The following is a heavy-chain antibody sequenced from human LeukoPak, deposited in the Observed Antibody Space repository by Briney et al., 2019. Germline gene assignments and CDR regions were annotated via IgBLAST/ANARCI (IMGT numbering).Heavy chain of an antibody. D-gene: IGHD3-22*01. J-gene: IGHJ4*02. CDR1: RFTFSDYY. CDR2: ISTSGSTT. Sequence: GGSLRLSCAASRFTFSDYYMSWIRQAPGKGLEWVSYISTSGSTTHYADSVKDRFTISRDNARNSLYLQMNNLRAEDTAVYFCARGTYYYDTSGLYYFDYWGQGTLVTVSS. V-gene: IGHV3-11*04. CDR3: ARGTYYYDTSGLYYFDY.